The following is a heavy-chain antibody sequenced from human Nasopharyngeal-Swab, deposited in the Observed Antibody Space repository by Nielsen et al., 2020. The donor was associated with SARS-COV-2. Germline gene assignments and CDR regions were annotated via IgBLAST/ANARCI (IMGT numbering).Heavy chain of an antibody. J-gene: IGHJ4*02. V-gene: IGHV4-39*01. CDR1: GGSISSSSYC. CDR3: ARLSQWTLSIDY. D-gene: IGHD6-19*01. Sequence: SETLSLTCTVSGGSISSSSYCWGWIRQPPGKGLEWIGSIYYSGSTYYNPSLKSRVTISVDTSKNQFSLKLSSVTAADTAVYYCARLSQWTLSIDYWGQGTLVTVSS. CDR2: IYYSGST.